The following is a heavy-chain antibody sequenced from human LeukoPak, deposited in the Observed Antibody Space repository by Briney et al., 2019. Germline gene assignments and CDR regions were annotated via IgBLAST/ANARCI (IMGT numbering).Heavy chain of an antibody. Sequence: SETLSLTCAVSGYSMSNGYYWGWIRQPPGKGLEWIGSLYYSGSTYYNPSLKSRVTISVDTSKNQFSLKLSSVTAADTAVYYCARHYPPSHYFDYWGQGTVVTVSS. CDR2: LYYSGST. D-gene: IGHD3-10*01. V-gene: IGHV4-38-2*01. CDR3: ARHYPPSHYFDY. CDR1: GYSMSNGYY. J-gene: IGHJ4*02.